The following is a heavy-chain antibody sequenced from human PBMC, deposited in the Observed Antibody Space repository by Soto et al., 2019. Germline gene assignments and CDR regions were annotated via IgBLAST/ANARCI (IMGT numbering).Heavy chain of an antibody. CDR1: GYTFTSYG. J-gene: IGHJ3*02. D-gene: IGHD3-9*01. Sequence: ASVKVSCKASGYTFTSYGISWVRQAPGQGLEWMGWISAYNGNTNYAQKLQGRVTMTTDTSTSTAYMELRSLRSDDTAVYYCARLMHYDILTGLGAFDIWGQGTMVTVSS. CDR3: ARLMHYDILTGLGAFDI. V-gene: IGHV1-18*01. CDR2: ISAYNGNT.